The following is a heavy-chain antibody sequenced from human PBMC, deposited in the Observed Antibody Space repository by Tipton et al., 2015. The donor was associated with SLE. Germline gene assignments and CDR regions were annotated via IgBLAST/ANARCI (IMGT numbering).Heavy chain of an antibody. CDR2: IFYSGST. Sequence: TLSLTCTVSAGSISSFYWSWIRQPPGKGLEWIGYIFYSGSTNYYPSLKSRVTMSVDPSKNQFSLKLNSVTAADTAVYYCARGPPGYWDDWGQGTLVTVAS. CDR1: AGSISSFY. D-gene: IGHD2-8*02. J-gene: IGHJ4*02. CDR3: ARGPPGYWDD. V-gene: IGHV4-59*01.